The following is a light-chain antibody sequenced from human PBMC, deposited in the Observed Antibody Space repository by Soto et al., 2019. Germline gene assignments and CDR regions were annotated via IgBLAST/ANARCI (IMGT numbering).Light chain of an antibody. CDR1: QSVSSD. Sequence: EIVMTQSPATLSVSPGERATLSCRASQSVSSDLAWYHQKPGQAPRLLIYGASTRATGIPARFSGSGSGTEFTLTINSLQSEDFAVSYCQQYNNWPRTFGQGTKVEIK. V-gene: IGKV3-15*01. CDR2: GAS. CDR3: QQYNNWPRT. J-gene: IGKJ1*01.